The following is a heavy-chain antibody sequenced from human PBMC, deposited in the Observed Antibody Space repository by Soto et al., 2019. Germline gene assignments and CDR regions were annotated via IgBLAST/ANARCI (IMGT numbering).Heavy chain of an antibody. CDR3: ARIGRKLGTHYWYFDL. CDR2: INHSGST. V-gene: IGHV4-34*01. J-gene: IGHJ2*01. D-gene: IGHD7-27*01. Sequence: PSETLSLTCAVYGGSFSGYYWSWIRQPPGKGLEWIGEINHSGSTNYNPSLKSRVTISVDTSKNQFSLKLSSVTAADTAVYHCARIGRKLGTHYWYFDLWGRGTLVTVSS. CDR1: GGSFSGYY.